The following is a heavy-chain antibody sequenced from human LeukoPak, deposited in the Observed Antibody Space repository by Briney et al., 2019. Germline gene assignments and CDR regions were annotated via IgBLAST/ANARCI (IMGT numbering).Heavy chain of an antibody. V-gene: IGHV3-7*04. D-gene: IGHD1-26*01. Sequence: GGSLRLSCAASGFTFTSYWMSWVRQAPGKGLEWEANINQDGSEKYYVDSVKGRFTISRDNAKNSLYLQMNSLRAEDTALYYCARAVSGTYYAWFDPWGQGTLVTVSS. CDR1: GFTFTSYW. CDR2: INQDGSEK. J-gene: IGHJ5*02. CDR3: ARAVSGTYYAWFDP.